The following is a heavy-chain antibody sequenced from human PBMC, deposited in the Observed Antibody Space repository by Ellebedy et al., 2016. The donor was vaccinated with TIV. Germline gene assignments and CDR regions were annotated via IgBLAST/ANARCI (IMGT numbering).Heavy chain of an antibody. D-gene: IGHD3-3*01. V-gene: IGHV4-39*01. CDR2: IYYSGST. CDR1: GGSISSGGYS. J-gene: IGHJ3*02. Sequence: MPSETLSLTCAVSGGSISSGGYSWGWIRQPPGKGLEWIGSIYYSGSTYYNPSLKSRVTISVDTSKNQFSLKLSSVTAADTAVYYCARSEKRKWLLSDAFDIWGQGTMVTVSS. CDR3: ARSEKRKWLLSDAFDI.